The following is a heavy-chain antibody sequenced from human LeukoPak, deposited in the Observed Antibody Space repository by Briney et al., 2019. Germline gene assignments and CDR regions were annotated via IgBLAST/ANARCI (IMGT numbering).Heavy chain of an antibody. CDR1: GASISSTPSY. V-gene: IGHV4-39*01. CDR2: IYYTGAT. D-gene: IGHD6-13*01. CDR3: ARRMPSSGYSYDF. Sequence: SETLSLTCTVSGASISSTPSYWGWIRQPPGKGLEWIGSIYYTGATYYSPSLKSRVTISIDTSNNRFSLRLTSVTAADTALYYCARRMPSSGYSYDFWGLGTLVTVSS. J-gene: IGHJ4*02.